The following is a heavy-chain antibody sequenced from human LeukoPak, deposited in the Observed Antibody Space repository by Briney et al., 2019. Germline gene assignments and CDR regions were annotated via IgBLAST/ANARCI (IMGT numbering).Heavy chain of an antibody. CDR3: ARAHGSGGDYFDY. CDR1: GGSISSGAYF. J-gene: IGHJ4*02. V-gene: IGHV4-31*03. CDR2: IYYSGTT. D-gene: IGHD5-12*01. Sequence: KTPETLSLTCTVSGGSISSGAYFWSWIRQHPGKGLEWIGFIYYSGTTYYNPSLKSRLTLSKDTSKNHFSLTLSSVTAADTAVYYCARAHGSGGDYFDYWGQGTLVTVSS.